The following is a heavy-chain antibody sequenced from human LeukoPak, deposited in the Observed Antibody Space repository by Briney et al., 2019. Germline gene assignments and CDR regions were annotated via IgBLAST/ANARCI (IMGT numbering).Heavy chain of an antibody. CDR2: ISSSSSTI. CDR1: GYTFSTYT. D-gene: IGHD5-12*01. Sequence: GGSLRLSCAASGYTFSTYTMNWVRQAPGKGLEWVSYISSSSSTIYYADSVKGRFTISRDNAKNSLFLQMNSLRDEDTAVYYCAMATTADHWGQGTLVTVSS. CDR3: AMATTADH. V-gene: IGHV3-48*02. J-gene: IGHJ5*02.